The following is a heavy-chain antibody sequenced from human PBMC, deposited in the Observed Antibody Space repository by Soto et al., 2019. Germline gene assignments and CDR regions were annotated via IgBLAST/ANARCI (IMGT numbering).Heavy chain of an antibody. V-gene: IGHV1-18*01. CDR1: GYTFSSYG. D-gene: IGHD3-3*01. J-gene: IGHJ4*02. Sequence: QVQLMQSGGEVKSPGASVKVSCKASGYTFSSYGITWVRQAPGQGLEWMGWISAYNGNTDYAQNLQDTVTMTTDTSTSTAYMEVRRLRSDDTAVYYCARTVTIFGKVTRFDHWGQGTLVTVSS. CDR3: ARTVTIFGKVTRFDH. CDR2: ISAYNGNT.